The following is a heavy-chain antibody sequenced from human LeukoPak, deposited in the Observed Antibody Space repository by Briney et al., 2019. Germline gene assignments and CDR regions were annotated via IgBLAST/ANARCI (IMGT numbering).Heavy chain of an antibody. CDR1: GYTFTSYD. CDR2: MNPNSGNT. Sequence: ASVKVSCKASGYTFTSYDINWVRQATGQGLEWMGWMNPNSGNTGYAQKFQGRVTMTRNTSISTAYMELSSLRSDDTAVYYCARVNYVWGSYRYSASDYWGQGTLVTVSS. CDR3: ARVNYVWGSYRYSASDY. D-gene: IGHD3-16*02. V-gene: IGHV1-8*01. J-gene: IGHJ4*02.